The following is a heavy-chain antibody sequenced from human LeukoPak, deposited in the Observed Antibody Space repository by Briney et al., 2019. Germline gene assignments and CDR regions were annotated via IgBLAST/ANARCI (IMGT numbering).Heavy chain of an antibody. V-gene: IGHV1-2*02. D-gene: IGHD3-22*01. J-gene: IGHJ4*02. CDR3: AREEENSSGYPFDY. CDR2: INPNSGGT. Sequence: ASVKVSCKASGYTFTGYYMHWVRQAPGQGLEWMGWINPNSGGTNYAQKFQGRVTMTGDTSISTAYMELSRLRSDDTAVYYCAREEENSSGYPFDYWGQGTLVTVSS. CDR1: GYTFTGYY.